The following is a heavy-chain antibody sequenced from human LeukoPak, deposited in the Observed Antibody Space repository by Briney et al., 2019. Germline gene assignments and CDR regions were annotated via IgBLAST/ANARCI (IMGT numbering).Heavy chain of an antibody. CDR1: GYNFTNYW. CDR2: IYPGDSDT. Sequence: SGESLKISCKGSGYNFTNYWIGWVRQMPGKGLEWMGIIYPGDSDTRYSPSFQGQVTISADKSISTAYLQWSSLKASDTAMYYCARQSGYCSGGSCYSEVGGSIDYWGQGTLVTVSS. V-gene: IGHV5-51*01. CDR3: ARQSGYCSGGSCYSEVGGSIDY. D-gene: IGHD2-15*01. J-gene: IGHJ4*02.